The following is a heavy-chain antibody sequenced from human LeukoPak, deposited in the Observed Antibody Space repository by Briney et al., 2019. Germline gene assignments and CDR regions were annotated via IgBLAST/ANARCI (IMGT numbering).Heavy chain of an antibody. D-gene: IGHD3-3*01. CDR3: ARDKDFWSGYKGGEFDY. J-gene: IGHJ4*02. Sequence: GASVTVSCKASGYTFTSYGISWVRQAPGQGLEWMGWISAYNGNTNYAQKLQGRVTMTTDTSTSTAYMELRSLRSDDTAVYYCARDKDFWSGYKGGEFDYWGQGTLVTVSS. CDR2: ISAYNGNT. V-gene: IGHV1-18*01. CDR1: GYTFTSYG.